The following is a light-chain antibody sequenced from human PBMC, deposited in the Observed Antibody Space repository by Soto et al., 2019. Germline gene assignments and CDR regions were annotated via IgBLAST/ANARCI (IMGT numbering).Light chain of an antibody. CDR2: SVS. CDR3: QQRSNWPPS. CDR1: QSVSSN. Sequence: EIVMTQSPATLSVSPGERATLSCRASQSVSSNVAWYQQKPGQAPRLLIYSVSTRAAGIPARFSGSGSGTEFTLTINSLQAEDFAVYYCQQRSNWPPSFGGGTKVDIK. V-gene: IGKV3-15*01. J-gene: IGKJ4*01.